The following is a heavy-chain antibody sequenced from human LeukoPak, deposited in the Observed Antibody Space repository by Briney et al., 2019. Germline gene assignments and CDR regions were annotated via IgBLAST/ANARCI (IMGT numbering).Heavy chain of an antibody. J-gene: IGHJ4*02. CDR1: GFTFSGSA. Sequence: PGGSLRLSCAASGFTFSGSATHWVRQASGKGLEWVGRIRSKTNSYATAYAASVKGRFTISRDDSKNTAYLQMNSLKTEDTAVYYCAKGLDYSLDYWGQGTLVTVSS. D-gene: IGHD4-11*01. CDR2: IRSKTNSYAT. CDR3: AKGLDYSLDY. V-gene: IGHV3-73*01.